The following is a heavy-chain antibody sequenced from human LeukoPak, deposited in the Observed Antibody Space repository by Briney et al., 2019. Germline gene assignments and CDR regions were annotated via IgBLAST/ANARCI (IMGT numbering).Heavy chain of an antibody. J-gene: IGHJ6*03. V-gene: IGHV4-34*01. CDR1: DGSFSDYY. CDR2: INHSGST. D-gene: IGHD2-8*01. CDR3: ARGGYCTNGVCYRPHYFYYYMDV. Sequence: SETLSLTCAVYDGSFSDYYCTRIRQPPGKGLEWIGEINHSGSTNYNPSLKSRVTISVDTSKNQFSLKLSSVTAADTAVYYCARGGYCTNGVCYRPHYFYYYMDVWGKGTTVTVSS.